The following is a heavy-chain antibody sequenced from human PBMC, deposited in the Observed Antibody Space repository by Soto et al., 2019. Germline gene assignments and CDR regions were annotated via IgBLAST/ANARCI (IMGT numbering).Heavy chain of an antibody. CDR3: ARGFLEWLSHPYYGMDV. J-gene: IGHJ6*02. CDR2: IFYSETT. D-gene: IGHD3-3*01. Sequence: SETLSLTCTVSGGSISSGGYYWSWICQHRGKGLEWVGYIFYSETTYHNPSLQSRVTISADTSKNQFSLNLSSVTAADTAVYYCARGFLEWLSHPYYGMDVWGQGTTVTVSS. CDR1: GGSISSGGYY. V-gene: IGHV4-31*03.